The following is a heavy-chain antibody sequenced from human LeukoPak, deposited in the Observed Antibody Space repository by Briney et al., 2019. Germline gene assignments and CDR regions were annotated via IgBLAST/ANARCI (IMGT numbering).Heavy chain of an antibody. CDR2: MNPNSGNT. CDR1: GYTFTSYD. Sequence: GASVKVSCKASGYTFTSYDINWVRRATGQGLEWMGWMNPNSGNTGYAQKFQGRVTMTRNTSISTAYMELSSLRSEDTAVYYCARGSLPRYCSGGSCHNYFDYWGQGTLVTVSS. J-gene: IGHJ4*02. CDR3: ARGSLPRYCSGGSCHNYFDY. D-gene: IGHD2-15*01. V-gene: IGHV1-8*01.